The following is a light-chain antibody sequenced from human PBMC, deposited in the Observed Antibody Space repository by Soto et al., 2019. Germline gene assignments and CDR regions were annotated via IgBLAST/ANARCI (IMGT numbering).Light chain of an antibody. CDR2: GAS. CDR3: QQYNNWPQLT. CDR1: QSISSN. V-gene: IGKV3-15*01. J-gene: IGKJ5*01. Sequence: EIVLTQSPATLSLSPGERATLSCRASQSISSNLAWYQQKPGQAPRLFIFGASTRATGIPARFSGSGCGTEFTLTLSSIQPQHFAVSYCQQYNNWPQLTFGQGTRLEIK.